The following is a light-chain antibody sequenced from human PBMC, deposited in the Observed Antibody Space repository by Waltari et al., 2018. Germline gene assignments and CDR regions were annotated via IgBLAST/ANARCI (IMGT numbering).Light chain of an antibody. V-gene: IGLV3-21*04. CDR1: HIGTYS. J-gene: IGLJ1*01. CDR3: HVWHPHVDPGV. CDR2: YDR. Sequence: SYVVPQPPSVSVAPGETATLPCRGDHIGTYSVPWYQQKAGQAPVLVIFYDRDRPSGIPDRFSGSNSGNTATLTISRVEAGDEARYYCHVWHPHVDPGVFGTGTEVTVL.